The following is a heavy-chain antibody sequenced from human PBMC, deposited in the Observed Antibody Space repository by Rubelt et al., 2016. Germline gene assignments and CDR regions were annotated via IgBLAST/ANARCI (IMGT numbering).Heavy chain of an antibody. CDR3: ARDLGSDSSSFGAFDI. CDR2: IIPILGIA. Sequence: QVQLVQSGAEVKKPGSSVKVSCKASGGTFSSYAISWVRQAPGQGLEWMGRIIPILGIANYAQKFQGRVTITADKSTSTAYMGLSSLSAEDTAVYYCARDLGSDSSSFGAFDIWGQGTMVTVSS. D-gene: IGHD6-13*01. V-gene: IGHV1-69*04. J-gene: IGHJ3*02. CDR1: GGTFSSYA.